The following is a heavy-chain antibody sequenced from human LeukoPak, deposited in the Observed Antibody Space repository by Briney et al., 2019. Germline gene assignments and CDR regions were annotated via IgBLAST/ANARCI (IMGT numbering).Heavy chain of an antibody. V-gene: IGHV4-59*12. CDR1: GGSISSYY. Sequence: SETLSLTCTLSGGSISSYYWSWFRQSPGKGLEWMGHIYYRGSTDYSPSLKSRITISVDTSKNQFSLKLRSVTAADTAVYYCATARYYYGSGSDAFDIWGQGKMVTVSS. CDR3: ATARYYYGSGSDAFDI. J-gene: IGHJ3*02. CDR2: IYYRGST. D-gene: IGHD3-10*01.